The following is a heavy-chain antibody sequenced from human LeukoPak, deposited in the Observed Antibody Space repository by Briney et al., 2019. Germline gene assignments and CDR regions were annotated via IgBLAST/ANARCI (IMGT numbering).Heavy chain of an antibody. Sequence: GESLKISCKGSGYIFANYWIGWVRQMPGKGLEWMGIIYPGDSDTRYSPSFQGQVTISADKSISTAYLQWSSLKASDTAMYYCARINYYDSSGYDFDYWGQGTLVTVSS. CDR1: GYIFANYW. J-gene: IGHJ4*02. D-gene: IGHD3-22*01. CDR3: ARINYYDSSGYDFDY. V-gene: IGHV5-51*01. CDR2: IYPGDSDT.